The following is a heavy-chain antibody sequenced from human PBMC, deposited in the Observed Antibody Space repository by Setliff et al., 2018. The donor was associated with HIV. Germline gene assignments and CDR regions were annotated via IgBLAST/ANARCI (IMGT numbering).Heavy chain of an antibody. CDR1: GSTFSTYD. Sequence: ASVKVSCKASGSTFSTYDINWVRQAPGQGPEWMGWMNPNSGNTGYAPKLQGRVTMTRNTSISTAYMELSSLRSDDTAVYYCASSWSRVPYYGMDVWGRETTVTVSS. V-gene: IGHV1-8*01. CDR3: ASSWSRVPYYGMDV. J-gene: IGHJ6*02. D-gene: IGHD6-13*01. CDR2: MNPNSGNT.